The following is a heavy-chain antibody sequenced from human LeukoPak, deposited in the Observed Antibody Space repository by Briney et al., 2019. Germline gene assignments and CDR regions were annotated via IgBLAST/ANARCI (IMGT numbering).Heavy chain of an antibody. CDR3: ARGPGYSSGWSTGMPKGWFDP. D-gene: IGHD6-19*01. V-gene: IGHV1-8*01. J-gene: IGHJ5*02. Sequence: ASVKVSCKTSGYTFTRYDINWVRQATGQGLEWMGWMNPNSGNTGYAQKFQGRVTMTRNTSINTAYMELSSLRSEDTAVYYCARGPGYSSGWSTGMPKGWFDPWGQGTLVTVSS. CDR1: GYTFTRYD. CDR2: MNPNSGNT.